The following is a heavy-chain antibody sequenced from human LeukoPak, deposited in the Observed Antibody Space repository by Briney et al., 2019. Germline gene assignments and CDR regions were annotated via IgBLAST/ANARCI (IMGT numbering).Heavy chain of an antibody. CDR3: ARVDTALVIDY. J-gene: IGHJ4*02. D-gene: IGHD5-18*01. CDR1: GGTFSSYA. V-gene: IGHV1-69*10. Sequence: SVKLSCKASGGTFSSYAMSWVRQAPGQGLEWMGVIIPVRGIANYAQKVQGRVTITADKSTSTGYMELSSLRSEDTAVYYCARVDTALVIDYWGQGPLVTVSS. CDR2: IIPVRGIA.